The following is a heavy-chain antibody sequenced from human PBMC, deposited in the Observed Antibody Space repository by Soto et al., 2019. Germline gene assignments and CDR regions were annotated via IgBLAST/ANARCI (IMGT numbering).Heavy chain of an antibody. J-gene: IGHJ6*02. CDR1: GFIFSDYY. Sequence: GGSLRLSCAASGFIFSDYYMTWIRQAPGKGLEWLSCSSNRDRSTYYADSVKDRFVVSKDNAKNLVCLQMNSLRAEDTAVYFCARAWKIEKFGVISMSKGLGVWGQGTTVTVSS. D-gene: IGHD3-3*01. CDR2: SSNRDRST. CDR3: ARAWKIEKFGVISMSKGLGV. V-gene: IGHV3-11*01.